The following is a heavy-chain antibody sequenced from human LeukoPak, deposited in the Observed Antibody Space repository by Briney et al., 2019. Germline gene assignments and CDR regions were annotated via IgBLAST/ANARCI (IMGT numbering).Heavy chain of an antibody. Sequence: GASVKVSCKASGYTFTSYYMHWVRQAPGQGLEWMGIINPSGGSTSYAQKLQGRVTMTTDTSTSTAYMELRSLRSDDTAVYYCARDLPSYYYDSSGYYDPWGQGTLVTVSS. J-gene: IGHJ5*02. CDR2: INPSGGST. D-gene: IGHD3-22*01. CDR3: ARDLPSYYYDSSGYYDP. V-gene: IGHV1-46*01. CDR1: GYTFTSYY.